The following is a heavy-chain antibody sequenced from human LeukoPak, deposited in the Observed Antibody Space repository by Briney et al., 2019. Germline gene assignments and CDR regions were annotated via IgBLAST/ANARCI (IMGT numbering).Heavy chain of an antibody. CDR3: ARVGGRENWNYKGDDY. CDR1: GFTFSSYS. J-gene: IGHJ4*02. CDR2: ISSSSSYI. V-gene: IGHV3-21*01. Sequence: GGSLRLSCAASGFTFSSYSMNWVRQAPGKGLEWVSSISSSSSYIYYADSVKGRFTISRDNAKNSLHLQMNSLRAEDTAVYYCARVGGRENWNYKGDDYWGQGTLVTVSS. D-gene: IGHD1-7*01.